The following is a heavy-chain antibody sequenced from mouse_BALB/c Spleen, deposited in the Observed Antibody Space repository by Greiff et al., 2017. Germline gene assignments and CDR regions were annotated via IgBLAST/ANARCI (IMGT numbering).Heavy chain of an antibody. CDR3: ARKEGYYYAMDY. CDR2: ISSGSSTI. V-gene: IGHV5-17*02. D-gene: IGHD2-2*01. Sequence: EVQLQESGGGLVQPGGSRKLSCAASGFTFSSFGMHWVRQAPEKGLEWVAYISSGSSTIYYADTVKGRFTISRDNPKNTLFLQMTSLRSEDTAMYYCARKEGYYYAMDYWGQGTSVTVSS. CDR1: GFTFSSFG. J-gene: IGHJ4*01.